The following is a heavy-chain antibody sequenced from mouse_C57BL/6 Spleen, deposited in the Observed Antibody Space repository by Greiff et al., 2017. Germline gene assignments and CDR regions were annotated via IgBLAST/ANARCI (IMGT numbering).Heavy chain of an antibody. CDR3: ARDLGNFAWFAY. V-gene: IGHV3-6*01. CDR2: ISYDGSN. Sequence: EVQRVESGPGLVKPSQSLSLTCSVTGYSITSGYYWNWIRQFPGNKLEWMGYISYDGSNNYNPSLKNRISITRDTSKNQFFLKLNSVTTEDTATYYCARDLGNFAWFAYWGQGTLVTVSA. J-gene: IGHJ3*01. CDR1: GYSITSGYY. D-gene: IGHD2-1*01.